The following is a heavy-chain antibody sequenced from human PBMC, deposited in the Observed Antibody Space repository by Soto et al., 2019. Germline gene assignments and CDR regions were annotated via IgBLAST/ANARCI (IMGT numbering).Heavy chain of an antibody. Sequence: SVKVSCKASGGTFSSYAISWVRQAPGQGLEWMGGIIPIFGTANYAQKFQGRVTITADESTSTAYMELSSLRSEDTAVYYCASHTRYYDFWSGYYTGPPDYWGQGTLVTVSS. CDR2: IIPIFGTA. J-gene: IGHJ4*02. V-gene: IGHV1-69*13. D-gene: IGHD3-3*01. CDR1: GGTFSSYA. CDR3: ASHTRYYDFWSGYYTGPPDY.